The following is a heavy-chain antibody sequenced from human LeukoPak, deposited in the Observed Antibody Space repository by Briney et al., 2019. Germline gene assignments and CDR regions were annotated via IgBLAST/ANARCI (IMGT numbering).Heavy chain of an antibody. Sequence: GGSLRLSCAASGFTFSSYGMHWVRQAPGKGLEWGAVISYDGSNKYYADSVKGRFTISRDNSKNTLYLQMNSLRAEDTAVYYCAKDRDIVVVVAALDYWGQGTLVTVSS. CDR3: AKDRDIVVVVAALDY. CDR1: GFTFSSYG. V-gene: IGHV3-30*18. J-gene: IGHJ4*02. D-gene: IGHD2-15*01. CDR2: ISYDGSNK.